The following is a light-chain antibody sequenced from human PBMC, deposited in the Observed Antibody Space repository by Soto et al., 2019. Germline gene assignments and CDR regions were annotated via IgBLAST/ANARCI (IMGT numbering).Light chain of an antibody. CDR1: QSVSSSY. CDR2: GAS. V-gene: IGKV3-20*01. J-gene: IGKJ4*01. CDR3: QQYGSSRPLT. Sequence: EIVLTQSPGTLSLSPGERATLSCRAIQSVSSSYLAWYQQKPGQAPRLLIYGASSRATGIPDRFSGSGSGTDFTLTISRLEPEDFAVYYCQQYGSSRPLTFGGGTKVDIK.